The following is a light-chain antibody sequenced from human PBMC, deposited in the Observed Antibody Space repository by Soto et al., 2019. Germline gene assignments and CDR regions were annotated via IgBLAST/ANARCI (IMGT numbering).Light chain of an antibody. CDR3: QQYGSSST. V-gene: IGKV3-20*01. CDR2: GAS. CDR1: QSVSSSY. J-gene: IGKJ5*01. Sequence: EIVLTQSPGTLSLSPGERATLSCRASQSVSSSYLAWYQQKPGQAPRLLIYGASSRATGIPDRFSGSGSGTDFTHTISRLEPEDFAVYYCQQYGSSSTFGQGTRLEIK.